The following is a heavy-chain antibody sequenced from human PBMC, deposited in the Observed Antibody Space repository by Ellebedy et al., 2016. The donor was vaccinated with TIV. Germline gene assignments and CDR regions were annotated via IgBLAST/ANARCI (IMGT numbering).Heavy chain of an antibody. CDR3: RQGHYADY. J-gene: IGHJ4*02. CDR1: GFTFRNFF. CDR2: ISGDGGST. Sequence: ESLKISXATSGFTFRNFFMSWVRQTPGKGLEWVSTISGDGGSTYFADSVKGRFTISRDNFKNTMYLQMNSLRADDTAVYYCRQGHYADYWGQGTLVTVSS. V-gene: IGHV3-23*01.